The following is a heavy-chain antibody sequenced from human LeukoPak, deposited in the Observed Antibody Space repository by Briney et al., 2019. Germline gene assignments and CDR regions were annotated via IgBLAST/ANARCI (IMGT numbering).Heavy chain of an antibody. D-gene: IGHD4-17*01. CDR1: GGSISSYY. V-gene: IGHV4-4*07. CDR2: IYTSGST. Sequence: SETLSLTCTVSGGSISSYYWSWIRQPAGKGLEWIGRIYTSGSTNYNPSFESRITISVDTSKNRISLNLTSVTASDTAIYYCARERGDYDSDNWFDSWGQGTLVTVSS. CDR3: ARERGDYDSDNWFDS. J-gene: IGHJ5*01.